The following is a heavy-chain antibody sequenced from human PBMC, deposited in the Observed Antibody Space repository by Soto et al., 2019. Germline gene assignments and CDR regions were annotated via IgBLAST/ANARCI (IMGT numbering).Heavy chain of an antibody. D-gene: IGHD6-13*01. CDR1: GGTFSRYP. J-gene: IGHJ4*02. Sequence: SVKVSCKASGGTFSRYPISWVRQAPGQGLEWMGGIIPIFGTANYAQRFQGRVTITADESTSTAYMELSSLRSEDTAIYYCARAAEEPQLIQGGNFDSWGQGTLVTVSS. CDR2: IIPIFGTA. CDR3: ARAAEEPQLIQGGNFDS. V-gene: IGHV1-69*13.